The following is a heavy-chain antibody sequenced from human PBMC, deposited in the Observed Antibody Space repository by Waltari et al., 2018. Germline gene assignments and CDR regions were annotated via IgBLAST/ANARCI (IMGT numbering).Heavy chain of an antibody. CDR1: GGSISSYY. CDR2: IYYSGST. D-gene: IGHD4-17*01. CDR3: ARYTVTTSYYYYGMDV. V-gene: IGHV4-59*12. J-gene: IGHJ6*02. Sequence: QVQLQESGPGLVKPSETLSLTCTVSGGSISSYYWSWIRHPPGKGLEWIGYIYYSGSTNYNPSLKSRVTISVDTSKNQFSLKLSSVTAADTAVYYCARYTVTTSYYYYGMDVWGQGTTVTVSS.